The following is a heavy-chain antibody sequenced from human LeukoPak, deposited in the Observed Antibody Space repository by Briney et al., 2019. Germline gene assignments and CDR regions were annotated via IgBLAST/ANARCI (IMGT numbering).Heavy chain of an antibody. CDR1: GGTFSSYA. D-gene: IGHD2-2*01. CDR2: IIPILGIA. Sequence: ASVKVSCKASGGTFSSYAISWVRQAPGQGLEWMGRIIPILGIANYAQKFQGRVTITADKSTSTAYMELSSLRSEDTAVYYCARAAPYHLDTDWGQGTLVTVPS. V-gene: IGHV1-69*04. CDR3: ARAAPYHLDTD. J-gene: IGHJ4*02.